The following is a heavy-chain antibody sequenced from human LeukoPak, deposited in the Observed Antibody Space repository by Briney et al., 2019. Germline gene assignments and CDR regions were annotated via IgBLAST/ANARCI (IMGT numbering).Heavy chain of an antibody. CDR1: GFTFSSYA. V-gene: IGHV3-23*01. J-gene: IGHJ6*02. D-gene: IGHD3/OR15-3a*01. CDR3: AISMDLGYCYGMDV. CDR2: ISGSGGST. Sequence: PGGSLRLSCAASGFTFSSYAMSWVRQAPGKGLEWVSAISGSGGSTYYADSVKGRFTISRDNSKNTLYLQMNSLRAEDTAVYYCAISMDLGYCYGMDVWGQGTTVTVSS.